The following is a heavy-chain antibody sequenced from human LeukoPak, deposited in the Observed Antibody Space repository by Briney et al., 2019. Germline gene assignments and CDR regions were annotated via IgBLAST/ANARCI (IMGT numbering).Heavy chain of an antibody. CDR2: IYYSGST. D-gene: IGHD1-26*01. Sequence: SETLSLTCTVSGGSISSGDYYWSWIRQPPGTGLEWIGYIYYSGSTYYNPSLKSRVTISVDTSKNQFSLKLSSVTAADTAVYYCASHPLVGATDDDAFDIWGQGTMVTVSS. V-gene: IGHV4-30-4*01. CDR3: ASHPLVGATDDDAFDI. CDR1: GGSISSGDYY. J-gene: IGHJ3*02.